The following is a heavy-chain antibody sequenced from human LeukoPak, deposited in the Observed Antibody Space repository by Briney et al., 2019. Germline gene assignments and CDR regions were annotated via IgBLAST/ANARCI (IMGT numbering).Heavy chain of an antibody. CDR2: ISGSGGST. CDR3: AKGPTTYYYDSSGYYLPDY. D-gene: IGHD3-22*01. Sequence: GGSLRLSCAASGFTFSNYGMSWVRQAPRKGLEWVSAISGSGGSTYYADSVKGRFTISRDNSKNTLYLQMNSLRAEDTAVYYCAKGPTTYYYDSSGYYLPDYWGQGTLVTVSS. V-gene: IGHV3-23*01. J-gene: IGHJ4*02. CDR1: GFTFSNYG.